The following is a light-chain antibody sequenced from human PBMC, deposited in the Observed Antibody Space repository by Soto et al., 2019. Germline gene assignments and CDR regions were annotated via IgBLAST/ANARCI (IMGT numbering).Light chain of an antibody. V-gene: IGLV1-40*01. CDR1: SSNIGAGYD. J-gene: IGLJ2*01. CDR2: GNS. CDR3: QSYDSSPVV. Sequence: QSVLTQPPSVSGAPGQRVTISCTGSSSNIGAGYDVHWYQQLPGTVPKLLIYGNSNRPSGVPDRFSGSKSGTSASLAITGLQAEDEADYYCQSYDSSPVVFGGGTKLTVL.